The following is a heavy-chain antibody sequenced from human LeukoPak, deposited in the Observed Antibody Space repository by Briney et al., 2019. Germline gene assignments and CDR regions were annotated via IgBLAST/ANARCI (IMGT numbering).Heavy chain of an antibody. CDR2: IRSSSSTI. D-gene: IGHD3-22*01. V-gene: IGHV3-48*01. CDR3: ARVNLSDSSGYYYDIFDY. CDR1: GFTFTSYS. J-gene: IGHJ4*02. Sequence: GGSLRLSCAVSGFTFTSYSMHWVRQAPGKGLEWVSYIRSSSSTIYYADSVKGRFTISRDNAKNSLYLQMNSLRAEDTAVYYCARVNLSDSSGYYYDIFDYWGQGTLVTVSS.